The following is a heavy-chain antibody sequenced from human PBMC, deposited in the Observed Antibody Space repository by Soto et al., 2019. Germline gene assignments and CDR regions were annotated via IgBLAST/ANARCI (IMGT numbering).Heavy chain of an antibody. D-gene: IGHD3-22*01. V-gene: IGHV1-18*04. Sequence: ASVKVSCKASGYTFTSYGISWVRQAPGQGLEWMGWISAYNGNTNYAQKLQGRVTMTTDTSTSTAYMELRSLGSDDTAVYYCARVTYYYDSSGYYPYYFDYWGQGTLVTVSS. J-gene: IGHJ4*02. CDR2: ISAYNGNT. CDR1: GYTFTSYG. CDR3: ARVTYYYDSSGYYPYYFDY.